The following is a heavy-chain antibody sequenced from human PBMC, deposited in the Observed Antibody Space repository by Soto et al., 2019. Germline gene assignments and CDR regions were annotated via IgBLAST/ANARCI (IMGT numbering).Heavy chain of an antibody. CDR3: AKAGYSSSWYSDY. D-gene: IGHD6-13*01. CDR1: GFTFDDYV. V-gene: IGHV3-9*01. CDR2: ISWNSGSI. J-gene: IGHJ4*02. Sequence: EVQLVESGGGLVQPGRSLRLSCAASGFTFDDYVMHWVRQAPGKGLEWVSGISWNSGSIGYADSVKGRFTISRDNAKNSLYLQMNSLRAEDTALYYCAKAGYSSSWYSDYWGQGTLVTVSS.